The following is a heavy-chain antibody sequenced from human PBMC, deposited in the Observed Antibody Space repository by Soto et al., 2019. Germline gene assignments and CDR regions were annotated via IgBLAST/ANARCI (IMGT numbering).Heavy chain of an antibody. CDR1: GGSFSSYY. D-gene: IGHD5-12*01. J-gene: IGHJ6*02. Sequence: SETLSLTCAVYGGSFSSYYWNWIRQSPGKGLEWIGEVNHSGSTNYNPSLKSRVTISVDTSKSHFSLKLTSITAADTAVYYCARGGGYDYLDYYYGMDVWGQGTTVTVSS. V-gene: IGHV4-34*01. CDR2: VNHSGST. CDR3: ARGGGYDYLDYYYGMDV.